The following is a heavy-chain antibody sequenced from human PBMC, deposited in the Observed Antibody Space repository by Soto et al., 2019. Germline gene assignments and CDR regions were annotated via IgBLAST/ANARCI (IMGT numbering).Heavy chain of an antibody. V-gene: IGHV4-59*08. CDR3: ARHEDYDFWSGYYGVGWFDP. CDR2: IYYSGST. J-gene: IGHJ5*02. CDR1: GGSISSYY. Sequence: SETLSLTCTVSGGSISSYYWSWIRQPPGKGLKGIGNIYYSGSTNYNPSLKSRVTISVDTSKNQFSLKLSSVTAADTAVYYCARHEDYDFWSGYYGVGWFDPWGQGTLVTVSS. D-gene: IGHD3-3*01.